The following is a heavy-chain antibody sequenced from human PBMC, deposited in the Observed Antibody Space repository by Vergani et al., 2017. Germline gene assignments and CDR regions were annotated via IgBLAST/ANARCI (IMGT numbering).Heavy chain of an antibody. V-gene: IGHV1-3*02. D-gene: IGHD3-3*01. CDR2: SNAGNGNT. CDR1: GYTFTSYA. J-gene: IGHJ4*02. Sequence: QVQLVQSGAEVKKPGASVKVSCKASGYTFTSYAMHWVRQAPGQRLEWMGWSNAGNGNTKYSQEFQGRVTITRDTSASTAYMELSSLRSEDTAVYYCTTVEVDYDFWSGFDYWGQGTLVTVSS. CDR3: TTVEVDYDFWSGFDY.